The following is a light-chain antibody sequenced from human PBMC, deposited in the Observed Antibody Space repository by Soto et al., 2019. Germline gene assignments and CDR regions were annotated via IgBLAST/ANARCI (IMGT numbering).Light chain of an antibody. J-gene: IGKJ3*01. V-gene: IGKV4-1*01. Sequence: DIVMTQSPDSLAVSLGERATIHCKSTQSVLYRSNNKNYLAWYQQKPGQPPKLLINWASTREFGVPDRISGSGSGTDFTLTISSLQAEDVAVYYCQQYYTTPFTFGPGTKVDFK. CDR1: QSVLYRSNNKNY. CDR2: WAS. CDR3: QQYYTTPFT.